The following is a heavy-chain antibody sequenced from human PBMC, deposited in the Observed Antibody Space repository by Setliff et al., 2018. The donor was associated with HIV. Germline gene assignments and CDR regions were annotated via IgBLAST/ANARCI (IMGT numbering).Heavy chain of an antibody. CDR2: IHTRGST. V-gene: IGHV4-61*02. J-gene: IGHJ3*02. D-gene: IGHD3-22*01. CDR1: GGSISSGSHY. CDR3: ARFYYHYDSTNDAFDI. Sequence: PSETLSLTCTVSGGSISSGSHYWSWIRQPAGKGLEWIGRIHTRGSTDYNPSLKSRVTISVDTSKNQFSLKLSSVTAADTAGYYCARFYYHYDSTNDAFDIWGQGTMVTVSS.